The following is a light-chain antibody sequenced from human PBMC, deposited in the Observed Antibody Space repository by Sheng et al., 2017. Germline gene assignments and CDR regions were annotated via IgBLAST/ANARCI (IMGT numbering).Light chain of an antibody. Sequence: QSALTQPASVSGSPGQSITISCTGTISDVGSYNLVSWYQQHPGKAPKLIIYEGIKRPSGVSNRFSGSKSANTASLTISGLQAEDEADFYCCSYAGSNTWLFGGGTKVTVL. CDR1: ISDVGSYNL. J-gene: IGLJ3*02. V-gene: IGLV2-23*01. CDR2: EGI. CDR3: CSYAGSNTWL.